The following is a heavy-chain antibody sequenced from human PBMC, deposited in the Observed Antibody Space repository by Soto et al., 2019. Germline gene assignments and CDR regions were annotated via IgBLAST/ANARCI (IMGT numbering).Heavy chain of an antibody. V-gene: IGHV4-39*01. D-gene: IGHD3-22*01. CDR1: GGSISSSSYY. CDR3: ARHGYYDSSGYIFDY. J-gene: IGHJ4*02. Sequence: SETLSLTCTVSGGSISSSSYYWGWIRQPPGKGLEWIGSIYYSGSTYYNPSLESRVTISVDTSKNQFSLKLSSVTAADTAVYYCARHGYYDSSGYIFDYWGQGTLVTVSS. CDR2: IYYSGST.